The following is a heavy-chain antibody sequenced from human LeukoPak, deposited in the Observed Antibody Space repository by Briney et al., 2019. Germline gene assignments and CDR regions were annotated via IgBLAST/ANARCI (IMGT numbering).Heavy chain of an antibody. Sequence: ASVKVSCKASGYTFTGYYMHWVRQAPGQGLEWMGWSNPNSGGTNYAQKFQGRVTMTRDTSISTAYMELSRLRSDDTAVYYCAREGCSNTSCYMEDFDYWGQGTLVTVSS. CDR2: SNPNSGGT. CDR3: AREGCSNTSCYMEDFDY. V-gene: IGHV1-2*02. CDR1: GYTFTGYY. D-gene: IGHD2-2*02. J-gene: IGHJ4*02.